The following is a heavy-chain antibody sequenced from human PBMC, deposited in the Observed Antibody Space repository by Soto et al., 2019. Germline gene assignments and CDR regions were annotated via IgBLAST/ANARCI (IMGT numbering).Heavy chain of an antibody. V-gene: IGHV4-4*02. CDR3: ARSPDSSGYYPRWYYYGMDV. J-gene: IGHJ6*02. Sequence: SETLSLTCAVSGGSISSSNWWSWVRQPPGKGLDWIGEIYHSGSTNYNPSLKSRVTISVDKSKNQFSLKLSSVTAADTAVYYCARSPDSSGYYPRWYYYGMDVWGQGTTVTVSS. CDR1: GGSISSSNW. D-gene: IGHD3-22*01. CDR2: IYHSGST.